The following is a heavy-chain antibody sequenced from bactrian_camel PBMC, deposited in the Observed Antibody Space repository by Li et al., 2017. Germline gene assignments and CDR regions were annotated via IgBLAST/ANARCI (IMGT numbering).Heavy chain of an antibody. D-gene: IGHD4*01. Sequence: HVQLVKSGGGSVQAGGSLRLSCVLSGLTGNTHSLAWFRQAPGKEREGVAALYTGNDSTYYRESVKGRFTISQGNPKNTLYLQMNSLKPDDTAMYYCAAARGAIVTMAILWESRYNSWGQGTQVTVS. CDR2: LYTGNDST. J-gene: IGHJ4*01. CDR1: GLTGNTHS. V-gene: IGHV3S1*01. CDR3: AAARGAIVTMAILWESRYNS.